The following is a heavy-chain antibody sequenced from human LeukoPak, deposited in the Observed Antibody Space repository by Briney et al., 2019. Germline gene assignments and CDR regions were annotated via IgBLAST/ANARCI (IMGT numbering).Heavy chain of an antibody. CDR1: GGTFSSYA. CDR2: IIPILGIA. CDR3: ARGGIDYDSSGYLDY. J-gene: IGHJ4*02. D-gene: IGHD3-22*01. V-gene: IGHV1-69*04. Sequence: SVKVSCKASGGTFSSYAISWVRQAPGQGLEWMGRIIPILGIANYAQKFQGRVTITTDESTSTAYMELSSLRSEDTAVYYCARGGIDYDSSGYLDYWGQGTLVTVSS.